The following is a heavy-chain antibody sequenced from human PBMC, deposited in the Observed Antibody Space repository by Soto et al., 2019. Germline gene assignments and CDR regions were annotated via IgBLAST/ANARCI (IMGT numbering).Heavy chain of an antibody. CDR3: ARDSYTRY. D-gene: IGHD4-4*01. CDR1: GFIVSTSY. Sequence: GGSLRLSCPASGFIVSTSYMSWVRQAPGKGLEWVSIIHNDGSTYYADSAKGRFTISRDDSKNTLYLQILSLRAEDTAVYYCARDSYTRYWGQGTLVTVSS. J-gene: IGHJ4*02. V-gene: IGHV3-66*01. CDR2: IHNDGST.